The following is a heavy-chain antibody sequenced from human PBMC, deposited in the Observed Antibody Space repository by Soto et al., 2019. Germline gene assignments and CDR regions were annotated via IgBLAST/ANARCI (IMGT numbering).Heavy chain of an antibody. J-gene: IGHJ6*02. CDR1: GFTVNSNY. CDR3: ARDLVVPAAMRYYYYYYGMDV. D-gene: IGHD2-2*01. CDR2: IYSGGST. V-gene: IGHV3-66*01. Sequence: PGGSLRLSCAASGFTVNSNYMSWVRQAPGKGLEWVSVIYSGGSTYYADSVKGRFTISRDNSKNTLYLQMNSLRAEDTAVYYCARDLVVPAAMRYYYYYYGMDVWGQGTTVTVSS.